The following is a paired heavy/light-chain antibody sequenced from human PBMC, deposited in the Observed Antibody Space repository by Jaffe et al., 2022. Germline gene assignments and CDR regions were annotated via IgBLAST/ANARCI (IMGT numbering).Light chain of an antibody. J-gene: IGLJ2*01. Sequence: SYELTQPPSVSVSPGQTARITCSGDALPKQYAYWYQQKPGQAPVLVIYKDSERPSGIPERFSGSSSGTTVTLTISGVQAEDEADYYCQSADSSGTYPGVVFGGGTKLTVL. CDR3: QSADSSGTYPGVV. CDR2: KDS. CDR1: ALPKQY. V-gene: IGLV3-25*03.
Heavy chain of an antibody. V-gene: IGHV1-18*01. CDR1: GYTFTSYG. CDR3: ARGSHEDIVVVPAAMGIPNYFDY. D-gene: IGHD2-2*01. J-gene: IGHJ4*02. Sequence: QVQLVQSGAEVKKPGASVKVSCKASGYTFTSYGISWVRQAPGQGLEWMGWISAYNGNTNYAQKLQGRVTMTTDTSTSTAYMELRSLRSDDTAVYYCARGSHEDIVVVPAAMGIPNYFDYWGQGTLVTVSS. CDR2: ISAYNGNT.